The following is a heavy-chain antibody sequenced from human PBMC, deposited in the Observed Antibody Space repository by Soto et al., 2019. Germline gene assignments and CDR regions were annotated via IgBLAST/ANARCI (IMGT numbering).Heavy chain of an antibody. CDR1: GFTFSTYT. J-gene: IGHJ6*02. CDR3: ASPIYSTSSYYYNGMDV. D-gene: IGHD6-13*01. CDR2: ISSSSSDI. V-gene: IGHV3-21*01. Sequence: LRLSCAASGFTFSTYTINGVRQAPWKGLEWVSSISSSSSDIYYADSVKGRFTTSRDNAKNSLYLQMNSLRAEDTAVYYCASPIYSTSSYYYNGMDVWGQGTTVTVSS.